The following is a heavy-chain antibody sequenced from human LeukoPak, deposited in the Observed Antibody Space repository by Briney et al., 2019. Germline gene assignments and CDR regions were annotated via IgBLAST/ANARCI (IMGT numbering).Heavy chain of an antibody. D-gene: IGHD6-19*01. CDR2: INHSGST. V-gene: IGHV4-34*01. J-gene: IGHJ4*02. CDR3: ARVLYAVAGTSGVDY. CDR1: GGSFSGYY. Sequence: PSETLSLTCAVYGGSFSGYYWSWIRQPPGKGLEWIGEINHSGSTNYNPSLKSRVTISVDTSKNQSSLKLSSVTAADTAVYYCARVLYAVAGTSGVDYWGQGTLVTVSS.